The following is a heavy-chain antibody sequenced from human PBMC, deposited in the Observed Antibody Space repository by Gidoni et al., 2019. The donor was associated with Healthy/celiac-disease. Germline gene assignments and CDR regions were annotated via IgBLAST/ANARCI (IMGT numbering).Heavy chain of an antibody. CDR2: INHSGST. CDR3: ARDYYDSSGYYYGMDV. D-gene: IGHD3-22*01. CDR1: GWSFSGYY. V-gene: IGHV4-34*01. Sequence: QVQLQQWGAGLLKPSETLSLTCAVYGWSFSGYYWSWIRQPPGKGLEWIGEINHSGSTNYNPTLKSRVTISVDTSKNQFSLKLSSVTAADTAVYYCARDYYDSSGYYYGMDVWGQGTTVTVSS. J-gene: IGHJ6*02.